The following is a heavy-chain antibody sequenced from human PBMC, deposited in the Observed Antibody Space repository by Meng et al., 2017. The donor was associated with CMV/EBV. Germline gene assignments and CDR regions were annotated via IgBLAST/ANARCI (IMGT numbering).Heavy chain of an antibody. V-gene: IGHV3-23*03. Sequence: GGSLRLSCAASGFTFSSYAMSWVRQAPGTGLEWVSVIYSGGSSTYYADSVKGRFTISRDNSKNTLYLQMNSLRAEDTAVYYCTTSRITIFGVVASDAFDIWGQGTMVTVSS. D-gene: IGHD3-3*01. J-gene: IGHJ3*02. CDR2: IYSGGSST. CDR1: GFTFSSYA. CDR3: TTSRITIFGVVASDAFDI.